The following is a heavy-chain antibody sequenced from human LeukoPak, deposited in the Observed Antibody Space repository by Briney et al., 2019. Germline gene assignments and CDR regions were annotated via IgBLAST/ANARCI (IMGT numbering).Heavy chain of an antibody. CDR2: INHSGST. V-gene: IGHV4-34*01. J-gene: IGHJ4*02. CDR1: GGSFSGYY. Sequence: SETLSLTCAVYGGSFSGYYWSWIRQPPGKGLEWIGEINHSGSTNYNPSLKSRVTISVDTSKNQFSLKLSSVTAADTAVYYCARGQTPRTYYYDSSGSDYWGQGTLVTVSS. D-gene: IGHD3-22*01. CDR3: ARGQTPRTYYYDSSGSDY.